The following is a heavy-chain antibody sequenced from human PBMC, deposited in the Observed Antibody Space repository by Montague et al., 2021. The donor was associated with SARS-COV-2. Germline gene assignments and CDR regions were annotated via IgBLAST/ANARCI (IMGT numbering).Heavy chain of an antibody. CDR3: ASGIYPSGSYYNRYYYGLNI. J-gene: IGHJ6*02. Sequence: SETLSLTCAVYGGSLSGYYWSWIRQPPEKGLEWIGEINHSANTKYNPSLKSPVTISIDTSKNQFSLKMTSVTAADTATYYCASGIYPSGSYYNRYYYGLNIWGPGETVIVSS. CDR1: GGSLSGYY. CDR2: INHSANT. V-gene: IGHV4-34*01. D-gene: IGHD3-10*01.